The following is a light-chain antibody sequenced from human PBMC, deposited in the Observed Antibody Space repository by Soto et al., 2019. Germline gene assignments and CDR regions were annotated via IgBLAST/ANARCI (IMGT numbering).Light chain of an antibody. CDR1: QSVSSTY. CDR3: QQYGGSRWT. V-gene: IGKV3-20*01. Sequence: EIVLTQSPGTLSLSPGERATLSCRASQSVSSTYLACYQQKPGQAHSLLIYGASNRATGIPDRFSGSGSGTDFTLTISRLEPEDFAVYYCQQYGGSRWTFGQGTKVDI. CDR2: GAS. J-gene: IGKJ1*01.